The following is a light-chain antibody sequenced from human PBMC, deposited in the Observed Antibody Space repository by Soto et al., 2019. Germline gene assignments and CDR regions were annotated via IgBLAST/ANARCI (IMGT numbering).Light chain of an antibody. V-gene: IGKV4-1*01. CDR1: YSVLYSSNNKNY. J-gene: IGKJ2*01. CDR2: WAS. Sequence: DIVMIQSPDSLAVSLGERATINCRSSYSVLYSSNNKNYLSWYQQKPGQPPKLLISWASTRESGVPDRFSGSGSGTDFTLTISSLQAEDVAVYYCQQYYATPFTFGHGTNVEIK. CDR3: QQYYATPFT.